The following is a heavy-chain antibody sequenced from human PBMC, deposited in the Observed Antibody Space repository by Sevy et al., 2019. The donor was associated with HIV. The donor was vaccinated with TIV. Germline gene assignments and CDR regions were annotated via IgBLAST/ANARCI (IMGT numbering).Heavy chain of an antibody. J-gene: IGHJ4*02. Sequence: ASVKVSCKASGYMFTGYYIHWVRQAPGRGLEWMGWIIPSSGDTNYGQRFLSRVTMTRDTSINIAYMELNSLTSDDTAVYYCTRSVYGSGTYLNDYWGQGTLVTVSS. D-gene: IGHD3-10*01. CDR1: GYMFTGYY. CDR2: IIPSSGDT. V-gene: IGHV1-2*02. CDR3: TRSVYGSGTYLNDY.